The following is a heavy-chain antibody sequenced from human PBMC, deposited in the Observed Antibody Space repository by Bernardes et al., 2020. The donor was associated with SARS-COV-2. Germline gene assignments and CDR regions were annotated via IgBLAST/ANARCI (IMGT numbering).Heavy chain of an antibody. V-gene: IGHV1-8*01. CDR2: VNPTSGST. J-gene: IGHJ4*01. D-gene: IGHD6-19*01. CDR1: GFNFSSYE. Sequence: ASVKVSCKASGFNFSSYEISWVRQASGQGLEWMGRVNPTSGSTGYAQKFQGRVTMTRDTSISSAYMELTGLTSEDAAVYFCARSIPLSSGWFHLDYWGPELWSLSLQ. CDR3: ARSIPLSSGWFHLDY.